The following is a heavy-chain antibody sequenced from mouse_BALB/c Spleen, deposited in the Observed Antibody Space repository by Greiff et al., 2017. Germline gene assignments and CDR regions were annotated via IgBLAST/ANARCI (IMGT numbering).Heavy chain of an antibody. CDR3: ATDRYDDGAWFAY. CDR2: ISSGSSTI. Sequence: EVMLVESGGGLVQPGGSRKLSCAASGFTFSSFGMHWVRQAPEKGLEWVAYISSGSSTIYYADTVKGRFTISRDNPKNTLFLQMTSLRSEDTAMYYCATDRYDDGAWFAYWGQGTLVTVSA. D-gene: IGHD2-14*01. CDR1: GFTFSSFG. V-gene: IGHV5-17*02. J-gene: IGHJ3*01.